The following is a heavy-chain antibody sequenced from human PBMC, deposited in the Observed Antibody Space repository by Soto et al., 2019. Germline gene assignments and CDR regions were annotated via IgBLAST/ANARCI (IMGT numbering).Heavy chain of an antibody. CDR1: GFTFSNYA. V-gene: IGHV3-23*01. D-gene: IGHD3-3*01. CDR2: ISVGGVST. J-gene: IGHJ6*02. Sequence: GGSLRLSCSASGFTFSNYAMSWVRQAPGKGLEWVSAISVGGVSTYYADSVKGRFTISRDNSKNTVYLQMKSLRVEDTAVYYCAKTVQISGSYYYGMDVWGQGTTVTVSS. CDR3: AKTVQISGSYYYGMDV.